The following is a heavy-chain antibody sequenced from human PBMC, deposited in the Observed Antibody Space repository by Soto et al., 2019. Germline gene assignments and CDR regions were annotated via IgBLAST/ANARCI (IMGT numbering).Heavy chain of an antibody. D-gene: IGHD3-16*01. CDR1: GYTFTNYA. V-gene: IGHV1-3*05. CDR3: AKRGADDYFDY. CDR2: INDGNGNT. Sequence: QVHLVQSGAEEKKPGASVKDSCKASGYTFTNYAMHWVRQAPGQGLEWMGWINDGNGNTKYSQKFQGRVTITRDTAASTAYMELSSLRSEDTALYYCAKRGADDYFDYWGQGPLVTVSS. J-gene: IGHJ4*02.